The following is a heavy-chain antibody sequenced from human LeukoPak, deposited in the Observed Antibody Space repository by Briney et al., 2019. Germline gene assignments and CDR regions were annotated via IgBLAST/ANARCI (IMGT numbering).Heavy chain of an antibody. V-gene: IGHV5-51*01. D-gene: IGHD2-21*02. CDR2: IYPGDSDT. Sequence: GESLKISCKGSGYSFSSYWIGWVRQMPGKGLEWMGIIYPGDSDTRYSPSFQGQVTISADKSISTASLQWNSLKASDTAMYYCARLGTYCGGDCTNWYFDLWGRGTLVTVSS. J-gene: IGHJ2*01. CDR1: GYSFSSYW. CDR3: ARLGTYCGGDCTNWYFDL.